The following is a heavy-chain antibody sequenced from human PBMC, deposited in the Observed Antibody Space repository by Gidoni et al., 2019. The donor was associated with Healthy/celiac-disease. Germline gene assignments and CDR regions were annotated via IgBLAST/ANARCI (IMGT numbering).Heavy chain of an antibody. J-gene: IGHJ6*02. CDR2: IRSKAYGGTT. Sequence: EVQLVESGGGLVQPGRSLRLSCTASGFTFGDSAMSWVRQAPGKGLEWVGFIRSKAYGGTTEYAASVKGRFTISRDDSKSIAYLQMNSLKTEDTAGYYCTRSSSWENYYYGMDVWGQGTTVTVSS. D-gene: IGHD6-13*01. V-gene: IGHV3-49*04. CDR1: GFTFGDSA. CDR3: TRSSSWENYYYGMDV.